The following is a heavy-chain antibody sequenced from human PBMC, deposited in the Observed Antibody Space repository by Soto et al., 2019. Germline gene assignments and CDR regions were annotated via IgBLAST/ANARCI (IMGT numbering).Heavy chain of an antibody. D-gene: IGHD3-22*01. Sequence: GASVKVSCKASGGTFSTYAISWVRQAPGQGLEWMGGIIPIFATANYAQKFQGRVTITADESASTAYMELSSLRSEDTAVYYCAIQFDSDTSGYYYAYWGQGTMVTVYS. V-gene: IGHV1-69*13. CDR2: IIPIFATA. CDR3: AIQFDSDTSGYYYAY. CDR1: GGTFSTYA. J-gene: IGHJ4*02.